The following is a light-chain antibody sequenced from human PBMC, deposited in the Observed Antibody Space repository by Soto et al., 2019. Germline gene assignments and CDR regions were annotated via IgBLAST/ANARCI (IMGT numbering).Light chain of an antibody. CDR3: QKYDSSRVA. Sequence: DIQMTQSPSSLSASIGDRVTITCRASQGISKYLAWYKQRTWKVPELLVHSASTLQSGVPSRFSGSGSGTDFTLTSTSRQPEDFATYYWQKYDSSRVAFGQGTNVEIK. V-gene: IGKV1-27*01. CDR1: QGISKY. J-gene: IGKJ1*01. CDR2: SAS.